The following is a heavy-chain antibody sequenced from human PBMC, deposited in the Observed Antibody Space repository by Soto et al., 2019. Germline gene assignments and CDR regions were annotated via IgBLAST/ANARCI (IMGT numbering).Heavy chain of an antibody. V-gene: IGHV3-48*02. J-gene: IGHJ6*02. CDR2: ISSSSSTI. Sequence: PGGSLRLSCAASGFTFSSYSMNWVRQAPGKGLEWVSYISSSSSTIYYADSVKGRFTISRDNAKNSLYLQMNSLRDEDTAVYYCARGGVSSWPYYYYGMDVWGQGTTVTVSS. CDR1: GFTFSSYS. D-gene: IGHD6-13*01. CDR3: ARGGVSSWPYYYYGMDV.